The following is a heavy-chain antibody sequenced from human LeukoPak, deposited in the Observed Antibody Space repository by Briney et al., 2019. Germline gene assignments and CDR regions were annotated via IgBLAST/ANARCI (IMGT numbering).Heavy chain of an antibody. D-gene: IGHD5-24*01. CDR1: GYRFNLYY. Sequence: PGESLKISCKASGYRFNLYYIAWVRQMPGKGQEWMGIIYPGDSESRYSPSFQGQVTISVDKSITTAYLQWSSLKASDTAMYYCARHAIEMATVRPSAALDIWGQGTMVTVSS. J-gene: IGHJ3*02. V-gene: IGHV5-51*01. CDR3: ARHAIEMATVRPSAALDI. CDR2: IYPGDSES.